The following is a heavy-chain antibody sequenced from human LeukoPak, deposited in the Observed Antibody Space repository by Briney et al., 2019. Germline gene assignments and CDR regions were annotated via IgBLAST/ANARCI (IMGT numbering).Heavy chain of an antibody. J-gene: IGHJ4*02. V-gene: IGHV3-23*01. CDR2: ISDGGSRT. CDR3: AKDARRSSGWYFFDH. D-gene: IGHD6-19*01. CDR1: GFTFNSYS. Sequence: PGGSLRLFCAASGFTFNSYSMNWVRQAPGKGLEWVSAISDGGSRTYYADSVKGRFTISRDNSKNTLHLQMNSLRAEDTAVYYCAKDARRSSGWYFFDHWGRGTLVTVSS.